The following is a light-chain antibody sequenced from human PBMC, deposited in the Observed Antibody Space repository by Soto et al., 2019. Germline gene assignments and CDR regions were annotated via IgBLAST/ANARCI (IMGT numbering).Light chain of an antibody. CDR2: GAS. J-gene: IGKJ2*01. Sequence: EIVLTQSPGTLSLSPGERATLSCRASQSVSNNYLAWHQQKPGQAPRLLIYGASSRATGIPDRFSGSGSGTDFTLTISRLEPEHFAVYYCQQYGSSPPFTFGQGTRLDI. V-gene: IGKV3-20*01. CDR1: QSVSNNY. CDR3: QQYGSSPPFT.